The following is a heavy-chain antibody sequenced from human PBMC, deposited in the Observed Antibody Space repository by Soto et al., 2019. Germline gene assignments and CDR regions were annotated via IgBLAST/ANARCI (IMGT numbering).Heavy chain of an antibody. CDR1: GFNFSSYV. J-gene: IGHJ4*02. CDR3: ARDGQWLPRDGLRSSYYFDY. D-gene: IGHD6-19*01. V-gene: IGHV3-33*01. CDR2: IWYDGGNK. Sequence: QVQLVESGGGVVQPGRSLRLCCAASGFNFSSYVMHWVRQAPGKGLEWVAVIWYDGGNKYYADSVKGRFTISRDNSKNTLYLQMNSLRAEDTAVHYCARDGQWLPRDGLRSSYYFDYWGQGTLVTVSS.